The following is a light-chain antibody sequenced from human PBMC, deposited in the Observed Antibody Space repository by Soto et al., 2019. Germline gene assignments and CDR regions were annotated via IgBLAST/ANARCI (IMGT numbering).Light chain of an antibody. V-gene: IGLV4-69*01. J-gene: IGLJ1*01. CDR2: LNSDGSH. CDR3: QTWGTGIHV. Sequence: QPVLTQSPSASASLGPSVKLTCTLSSGHSSYAIAWHQQQPEKGPRYLMKLNSDGSHGKGDGIPDRFSGSSSGAERYLIITSLQSEDEADYYCQTWGTGIHVFGTGTKLTVL. CDR1: SGHSSYA.